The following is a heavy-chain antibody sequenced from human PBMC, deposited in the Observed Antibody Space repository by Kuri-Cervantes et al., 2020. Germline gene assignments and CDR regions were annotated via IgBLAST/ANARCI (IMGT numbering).Heavy chain of an antibody. CDR1: GSSFSSYY. D-gene: IGHD2-8*01. J-gene: IGHJ5*02. Sequence: GSLRLSCTVPGSSFSSYYWSWIRQPPGKGLEWIGYISYSGSTNYNPSLKSRVTISVDTSKNQFSLKLSSVTAADTAVYYCARGPVVYEFDPWGQGTLVTVSS. V-gene: IGHV4-59*01. CDR2: ISYSGST. CDR3: ARGPVVYEFDP.